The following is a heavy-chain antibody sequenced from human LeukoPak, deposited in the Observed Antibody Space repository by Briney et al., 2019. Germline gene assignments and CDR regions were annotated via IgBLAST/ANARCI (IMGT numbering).Heavy chain of an antibody. CDR2: IIPILGIA. V-gene: IGHV1-69*02. J-gene: IGHJ3*02. D-gene: IGHD3-10*01. Sequence: SVKVSCKASGGTFSSYTISWVRQAPGQGFEWMGRIIPILGIANYAQKFQGRVTITADKSTSTAYMELSSLGSEDTAVYYCARGPSQWFGESAFDIWGQGTMVTVSS. CDR3: ARGPSQWFGESAFDI. CDR1: GGTFSSYT.